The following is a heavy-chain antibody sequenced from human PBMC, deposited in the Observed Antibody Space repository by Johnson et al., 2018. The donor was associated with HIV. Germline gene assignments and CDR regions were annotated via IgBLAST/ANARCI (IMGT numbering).Heavy chain of an antibody. D-gene: IGHD2-15*01. V-gene: IGHV3-23*04. Sequence: VQLVEFGGGLVQPGGSLRLSCAASGFTFSSYAMSWVRQAPGKGLEWVSAISGSGGSTGYADSVKGRFTISRDNAKNSLYLQMNSLRAEDTAVYYCATDIVVVLAVTGTGAAFDIWGQGTMVTVSS. J-gene: IGHJ3*02. CDR2: ISGSGGST. CDR1: GFTFSSYA. CDR3: ATDIVVVLAVTGTGAAFDI.